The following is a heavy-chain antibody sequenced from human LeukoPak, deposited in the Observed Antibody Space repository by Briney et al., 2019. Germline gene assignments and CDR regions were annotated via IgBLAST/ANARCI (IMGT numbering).Heavy chain of an antibody. J-gene: IGHJ4*02. Sequence: ASVKVSCKASGYTFTGYYMHWVRQAPGQGLEWMGWINPNSGGTNYAQKFQGRVTMTRDTSISTAYMELSRLRSDDTAVYYCARSGVTHDYGDYYFDYWGQGTLVTVSS. V-gene: IGHV1-2*02. CDR2: INPNSGGT. D-gene: IGHD4-17*01. CDR1: GYTFTGYY. CDR3: ARSGVTHDYGDYYFDY.